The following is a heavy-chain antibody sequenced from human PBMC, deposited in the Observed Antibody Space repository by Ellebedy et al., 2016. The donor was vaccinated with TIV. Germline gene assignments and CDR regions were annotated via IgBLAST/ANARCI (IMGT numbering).Heavy chain of an antibody. D-gene: IGHD2-2*03. V-gene: IGHV3-13*01. CDR1: GFTFSSYD. Sequence: GESLKISCVASGFTFSSYDMHWVRQVAGKGLEWVSAIGTAGDTFYSDSVRGRFTISRESANNFLYLQMNSLRVEDTAVYYCVRRSSGYCVGTSCTTDFDYWGQGTLVTVSS. CDR2: IGTAGDT. CDR3: VRRSSGYCVGTSCTTDFDY. J-gene: IGHJ4*02.